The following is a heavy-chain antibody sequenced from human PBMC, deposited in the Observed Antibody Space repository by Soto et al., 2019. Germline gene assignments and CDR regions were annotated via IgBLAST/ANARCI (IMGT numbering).Heavy chain of an antibody. Sequence: ASVKVSCKASGGTFSSYAISWVRQAPGQGLEWMGGIIPIFGTANYAQKFQGRVTITADKSTSTAYMELSSLRSEDTAVYYCARGYIERTAFDIWGQGTMVTLSS. CDR2: IIPIFGTA. CDR1: GGTFSSYA. V-gene: IGHV1-69*06. D-gene: IGHD1-26*01. CDR3: ARGYIERTAFDI. J-gene: IGHJ3*02.